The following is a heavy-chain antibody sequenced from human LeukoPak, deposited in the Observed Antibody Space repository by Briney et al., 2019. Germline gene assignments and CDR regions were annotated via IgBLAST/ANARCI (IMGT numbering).Heavy chain of an antibody. J-gene: IGHJ3*02. CDR1: GYSISNNFY. D-gene: IGHD3-22*01. V-gene: IGHV4-38-2*02. CDR2: INHSRST. Sequence: SETLSLTCTVSGYSISNNFYWAWIRQSPGKGLEWIVSINHSRSTYYNPSLKSRVTISVDTSKNQFSLKLTSVTAADTAVYYCARETCYDSSGLVLDIWGQGTMVTVSS. CDR3: ARETCYDSSGLVLDI.